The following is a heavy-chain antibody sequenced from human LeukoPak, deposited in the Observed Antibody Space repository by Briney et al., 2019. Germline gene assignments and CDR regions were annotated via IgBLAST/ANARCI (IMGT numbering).Heavy chain of an antibody. V-gene: IGHV1-8*01. CDR3: VRESTIEVAGSDAFDI. D-gene: IGHD6-19*01. CDR1: GYTFTSYD. J-gene: IGHJ3*02. Sequence: ASVKVSCKASGYTFTSYDINWVRQATGQGLEWMGWVNPNTGNTGFAQKFQGRVTMSRDTSISTAYMELRSLRSEDTAVYYCVRESTIEVAGSDAFDIWGQGTKVIVSS. CDR2: VNPNTGNT.